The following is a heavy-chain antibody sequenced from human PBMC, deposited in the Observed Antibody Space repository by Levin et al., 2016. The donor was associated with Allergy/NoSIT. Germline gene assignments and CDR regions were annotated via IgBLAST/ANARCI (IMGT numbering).Heavy chain of an antibody. D-gene: IGHD3-16*01. CDR2: IIPILGIA. Sequence: SVKVSCKASGYTFTSYDINWVRQAPGQGLEWMGGIIPILGIANYAQKFQGRVTITADESTSTAYMELSSLRSEDTAVYYCARDLGAVGSSGAFDIWGQGTMVTVSS. J-gene: IGHJ3*02. CDR1: GYTFTSYD. CDR3: ARDLGAVGSSGAFDI. V-gene: IGHV1-69*10.